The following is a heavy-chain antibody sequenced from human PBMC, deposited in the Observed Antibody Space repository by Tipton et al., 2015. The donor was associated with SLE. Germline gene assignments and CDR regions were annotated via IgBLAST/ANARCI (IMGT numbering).Heavy chain of an antibody. CDR2: IYTSGST. CDR1: GGSFTSGTYY. Sequence: TLSLTCTVSGGSFTSGTYYWSWIRQPAGKGLEWIGRIYTSGSTNYNPSLKSRVTISVDTSKNQFSLNLSSVTAADTAVYYCAREGVGYQLFPDYYYYYMDVLGKGTTVTVSS. J-gene: IGHJ6*03. D-gene: IGHD2-2*01. V-gene: IGHV4-61*02. CDR3: AREGVGYQLFPDYYYYYMDV.